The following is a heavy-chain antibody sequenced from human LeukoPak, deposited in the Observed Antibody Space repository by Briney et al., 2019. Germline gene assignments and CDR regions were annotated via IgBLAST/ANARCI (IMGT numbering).Heavy chain of an antibody. CDR3: ARDRLYCSSTSCYPPSQDYYFDY. Sequence: SVKVSCKASGGTFSSYAISWVRQAPGQGLEWMGRIIPIFGTANYAQKFQGRVTITADESTSTAYMELSSLRSEDTAVYYCARDRLYCSSTSCYPPSQDYYFDYWGQRTLVTVSS. D-gene: IGHD2-2*01. CDR2: IIPIFGTA. V-gene: IGHV1-69*15. CDR1: GGTFSSYA. J-gene: IGHJ4*02.